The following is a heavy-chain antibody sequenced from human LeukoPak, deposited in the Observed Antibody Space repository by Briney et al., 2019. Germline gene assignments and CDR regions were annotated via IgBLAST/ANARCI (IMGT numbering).Heavy chain of an antibody. J-gene: IGHJ4*02. CDR2: IYTSGST. D-gene: IGHD6-19*01. V-gene: IGHV4-61*02. Sequence: PSETLSLTCTVSGGSISSGSYYWSWIRQPAGKGLEWIGRIYTSGSTNYNPSLKSRVTISVDTSKNQFSLKLSSVTAADTAVYYCAVIAVAGRGYFDYWGQGILVTVSS. CDR1: GGSISSGSYY. CDR3: AVIAVAGRGYFDY.